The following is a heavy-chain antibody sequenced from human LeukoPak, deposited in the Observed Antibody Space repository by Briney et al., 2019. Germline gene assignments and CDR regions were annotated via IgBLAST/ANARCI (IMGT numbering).Heavy chain of an antibody. Sequence: GESLKISCKGSGYSFTSYWIGWVRQMPGKGLEWMGIIYPGDSDTRYSPSFQGQVTISADKSISTAYLQWSSLKASDTAMYYCASSLVATLRSDAFDIWGQGTMVTVSS. CDR2: IYPGDSDT. J-gene: IGHJ3*02. CDR3: ASSLVATLRSDAFDI. V-gene: IGHV5-51*01. CDR1: GYSFTSYW. D-gene: IGHD4-23*01.